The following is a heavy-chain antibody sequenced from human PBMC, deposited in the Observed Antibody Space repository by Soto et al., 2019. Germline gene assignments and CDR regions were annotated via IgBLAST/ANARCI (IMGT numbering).Heavy chain of an antibody. J-gene: IGHJ3*02. Sequence: SGPTLVNPTATLTLTCTVSGFSLSNARMGVSWIRQPPGKALEWLAHIFSNDEKSYSTSLKSRLTISKDTSKSQVVLTMTNMDPVDTATYYCARLSYCSSTSCPKGAFDIWGQGTMVTVSS. D-gene: IGHD2-2*01. CDR1: GFSLSNARMG. CDR3: ARLSYCSSTSCPKGAFDI. V-gene: IGHV2-26*01. CDR2: IFSNDEK.